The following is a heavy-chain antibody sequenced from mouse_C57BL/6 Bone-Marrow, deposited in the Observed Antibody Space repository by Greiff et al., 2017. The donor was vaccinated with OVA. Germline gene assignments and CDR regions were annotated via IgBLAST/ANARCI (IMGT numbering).Heavy chain of an antibody. V-gene: IGHV1-72*01. D-gene: IGHD1-1*01. CDR1: GYTFTSYW. CDR2: IDPNSGGT. CDR3: ARRYYGSSYPGYFDY. Sequence: QVQLQQSGAELVKPGASVKLSCKASGYTFTSYWMHWVKQRPGRGLEWIGRIDPNSGGTKYNEKFKSKATLTVDKPSSTAYMQLSSLTSEDSAVYYCARRYYGSSYPGYFDYWGQGTTLTVSS. J-gene: IGHJ2*01.